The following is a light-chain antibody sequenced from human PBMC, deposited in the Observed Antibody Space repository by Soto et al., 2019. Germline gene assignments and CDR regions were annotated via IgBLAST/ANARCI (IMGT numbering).Light chain of an antibody. CDR3: QQCSHWACT. V-gene: IGKV3-11*01. Sequence: EIVLTQSPATLSLSPGERATLSCRASQSVSSYLAWYQQKPGQAPRLLIYDASNRATGIPARFSGSGSGTDFTLTISSLEPYYFAVYYCQQCSHWACTSGQGTIV. J-gene: IGKJ1*01. CDR1: QSVSSY. CDR2: DAS.